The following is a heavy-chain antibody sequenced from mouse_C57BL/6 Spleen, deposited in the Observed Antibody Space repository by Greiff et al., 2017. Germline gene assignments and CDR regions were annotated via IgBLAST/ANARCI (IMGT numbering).Heavy chain of an antibody. CDR2: IYPGDGDT. J-gene: IGHJ2*01. V-gene: IGHV1-82*01. D-gene: IGHD4-1*01. Sequence: QVQLQQSGPELVKPGASVKISCKASGYAFSSSWMNWVKQRPGKGLEWIGRIYPGDGDTNYNGKFKGKATLTADKSSSTAYMQLSSLTSEDSAVYFCARRELGLFDYWGQGTTLTVSS. CDR3: ARRELGLFDY. CDR1: GYAFSSSW.